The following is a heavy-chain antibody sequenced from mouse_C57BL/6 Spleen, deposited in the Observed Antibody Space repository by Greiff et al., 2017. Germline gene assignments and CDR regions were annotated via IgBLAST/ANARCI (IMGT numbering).Heavy chain of an antibody. V-gene: IGHV1-15*01. CDR2: IDPETGGT. CDR3: TRGGIWCHFGY. D-gene: IGHD1-1*02. J-gene: IGHJ2*01. CDR1: GYTFTDYE. Sequence: QLQQSGAELVRPGASVTLSCKASGYTFTDYEMHWVKQTPVHGLEWIGAIDPETGGTAYNQKFKGKAILTADKSSSTAYMELRSLTSEDSAVYYCTRGGIWCHFGYWGQGTTLTVSS.